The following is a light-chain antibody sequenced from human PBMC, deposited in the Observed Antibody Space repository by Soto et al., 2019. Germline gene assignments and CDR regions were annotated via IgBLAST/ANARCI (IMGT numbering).Light chain of an antibody. J-gene: IGLJ2*01. V-gene: IGLV2-23*02. CDR1: STDVGSYNL. CDR2: EVT. CDR3: SSYAGFSTVI. Sequence: QSVLTQPASVSGSPGQSITISCTGTSTDVGSYNLVSWYQQHPGKAPKLIIYEVTKRPAGVSSRFSGSKSGNTASLTISGLQAEDEADYYCSSYAGFSTVIFGGGTQLTVL.